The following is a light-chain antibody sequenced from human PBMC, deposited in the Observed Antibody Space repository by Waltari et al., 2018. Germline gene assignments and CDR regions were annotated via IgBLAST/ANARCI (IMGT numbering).Light chain of an antibody. Sequence: DNVMTQSPDPLTVSLGERATINCKSSQSVLYSSDNKNYLTWYQQKPGQPPKLLIYWASTREAGVPDRFSGSGSGTDFTLTISSLQAEDVAVYYCQQYYTTPRTFGQGTKVEIK. V-gene: IGKV4-1*01. J-gene: IGKJ1*01. CDR2: WAS. CDR3: QQYYTTPRT. CDR1: QSVLYSSDNKNY.